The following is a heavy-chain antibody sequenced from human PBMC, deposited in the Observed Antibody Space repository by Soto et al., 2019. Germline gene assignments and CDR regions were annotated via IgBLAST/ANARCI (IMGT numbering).Heavy chain of an antibody. V-gene: IGHV4-59*08. J-gene: IGHJ3*01. CDR1: GGSISPYY. D-gene: IGHD2-2*01. CDR2: IYYGGTT. Sequence: SETLSLTCTVSGGSISPYYWTWVRQPPGKGLEWIGYIYYGGTTSYNPSLMSRVTISLETSKSQISLRLSSVTAADTAIYYCARLGAHYQSLDPWGQGTMVTVSS. CDR3: ARLGAHYQSLDP.